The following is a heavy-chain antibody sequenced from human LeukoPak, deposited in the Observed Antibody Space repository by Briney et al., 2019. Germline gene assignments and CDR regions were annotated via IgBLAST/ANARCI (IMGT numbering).Heavy chain of an antibody. CDR3: AKDFYRDYYGSGSYPSLDY. J-gene: IGHJ4*02. D-gene: IGHD3-10*01. V-gene: IGHV3-23*01. CDR2: ISGSGGST. CDR1: GFTFSSYG. Sequence: GGSLRLSCAASGFTFSSYGMSWVRQAPGKGLEWVSAISGSGGSTYYADSVKGRFTISRDNSKNTLYLQMNSLRAEDTAVYYCAKDFYRDYYGSGSYPSLDYWGQGTLVTVSS.